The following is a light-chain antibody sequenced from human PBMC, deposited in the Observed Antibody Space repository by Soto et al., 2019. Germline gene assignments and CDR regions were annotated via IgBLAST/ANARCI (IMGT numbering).Light chain of an antibody. CDR2: GAS. CDR1: QSVTSSY. J-gene: IGKJ1*01. CDR3: QQYVYSPRT. V-gene: IGKV3-20*01. Sequence: EIVLTQSPGTLSLSPGERPTLSCRASQSVTSSYLAWYQQKPGQAPRLLIYGASSRATGIPDRFSGSGSGTDFTLTISRLEPEDFAVYYCQQYVYSPRTFGQGTKVEIK.